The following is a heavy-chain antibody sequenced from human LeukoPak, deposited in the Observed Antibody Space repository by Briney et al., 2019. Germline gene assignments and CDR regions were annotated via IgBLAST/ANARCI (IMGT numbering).Heavy chain of an antibody. CDR2: IYHSGST. V-gene: IGHV4-4*02. Sequence: PSETLSLTCAVSGASISSSNWWSWVRQPPGKGLEWIGEIYHSGSTNYNPSLKSRVTISVDKSKNQFSLKLSSVTAADTAVYYCARTTMIPTPDAFDIWGQGTMVTVSS. CDR1: GASISSSNW. CDR3: ARTTMIPTPDAFDI. J-gene: IGHJ3*02. D-gene: IGHD3-22*01.